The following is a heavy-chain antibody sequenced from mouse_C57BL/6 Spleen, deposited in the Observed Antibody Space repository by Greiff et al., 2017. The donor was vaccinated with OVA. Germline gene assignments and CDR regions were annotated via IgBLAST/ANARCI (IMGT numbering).Heavy chain of an antibody. CDR3: ARSGGNDFWYFDV. CDR2: IYPGDGDT. V-gene: IGHV1-82*01. Sequence: ESGPELVKPGASVKISCKASGYAFSSSWMNWVKQRPGKGLEWIGRIYPGDGDTNYNGKFKGKATLTADKSSSTAYMQLSSLTSEDSAVYFCARSGGNDFWYFDVWGTGTTVTVSS. CDR1: GYAFSSSW. J-gene: IGHJ1*03. D-gene: IGHD2-4*01.